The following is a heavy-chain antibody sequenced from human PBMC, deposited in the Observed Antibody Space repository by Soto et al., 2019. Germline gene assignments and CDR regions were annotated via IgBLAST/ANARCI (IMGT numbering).Heavy chain of an antibody. CDR2: IIPILGIA. CDR1: GGTFSSYT. J-gene: IGHJ4*02. V-gene: IGHV1-69*08. Sequence: QVQLVQSGAEVKQPGSSVKVSCKASGGTFSSYTISWVRQAPGQGLEWMGRIIPILGIANYAQKFQGRVTITADKSTSTAYMELSSLRSEDTAVYYCARDLFRDYDILTGYYNYWGQGTLVTVSS. CDR3: ARDLFRDYDILTGYYNY. D-gene: IGHD3-9*01.